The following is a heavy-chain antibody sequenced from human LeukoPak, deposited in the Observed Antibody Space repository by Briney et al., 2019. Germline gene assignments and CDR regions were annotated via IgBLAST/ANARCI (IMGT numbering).Heavy chain of an antibody. D-gene: IGHD3-9*01. J-gene: IGHJ4*02. CDR1: GFTVSSNY. CDR2: IYTGGST. V-gene: IGHV3-66*01. CDR3: ARVMTGYSVLDY. Sequence: GGSLRLSCAASGFTVSSNYMSWVRQAPGKGLEWVSVIYTGGSTSYADSVKGRFTISRDNAKNSLYLQMNSLRAEDTAVYYCARVMTGYSVLDYWGQGTLVTVSS.